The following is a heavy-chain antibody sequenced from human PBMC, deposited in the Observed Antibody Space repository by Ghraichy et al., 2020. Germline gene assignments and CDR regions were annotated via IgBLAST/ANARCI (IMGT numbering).Heavy chain of an antibody. CDR2: IFSNDEK. D-gene: IGHD6-13*01. Sequence: SGPTLVKPTETLTLTCTVSGFSLSNARMGVSWIRQPPGKALEWLAHIFSNDEKSYSTSLKSRLTISKDTSKSQVVLTMTNMDPVDTATYYCARILSPQQLVSYYYYYMDVWGKGTTVTVSS. J-gene: IGHJ6*03. CDR3: ARILSPQQLVSYYYYYMDV. CDR1: GFSLSNARMG. V-gene: IGHV2-26*01.